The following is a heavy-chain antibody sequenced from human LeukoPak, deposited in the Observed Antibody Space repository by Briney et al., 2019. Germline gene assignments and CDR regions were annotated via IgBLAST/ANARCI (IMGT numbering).Heavy chain of an antibody. J-gene: IGHJ4*02. Sequence: ASVKVSCKASGYTFTGYYMHWVRQAPGQGLEWMGWISAYNGNTNYAQKLQGRVTMTTDSSTSTAYMELRSLRSDDTAVYYCARGLPELLWFGELPYYFDYWGQGTLVTVSS. V-gene: IGHV1-18*04. CDR2: ISAYNGNT. D-gene: IGHD3-10*01. CDR1: GYTFTGYY. CDR3: ARGLPELLWFGELPYYFDY.